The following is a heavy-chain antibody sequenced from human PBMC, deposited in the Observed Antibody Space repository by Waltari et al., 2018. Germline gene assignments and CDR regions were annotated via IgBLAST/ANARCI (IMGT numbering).Heavy chain of an antibody. Sequence: EVHLAESGGRVVQPGGSLRLSCTGSASSFGDYWMHWVRQAPGKGLEWVSRINVDGGYISYGDSVKGRFTISRDNAKNTVFLQLNSLRADDTAVYFCARKAGSGYPYGPFYYDNWGQGTLVTVSS. CDR1: ASSFGDYW. CDR3: ARKAGSGYPYGPFYYDN. J-gene: IGHJ4*02. CDR2: INVDGGYI. V-gene: IGHV3-74*01. D-gene: IGHD5-12*01.